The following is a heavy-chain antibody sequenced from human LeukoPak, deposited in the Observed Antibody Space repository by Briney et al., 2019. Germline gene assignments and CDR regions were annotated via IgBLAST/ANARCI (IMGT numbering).Heavy chain of an antibody. CDR2: INWNGGST. D-gene: IGHD5-18*01. CDR1: GFTFSSYE. J-gene: IGHJ6*03. CDR3: ARTTAMVPNYMDV. V-gene: IGHV3-20*04. Sequence: PGGSLRLSCAASGFTFSSYEMNWVRHAPGKGLEWVSGINWNGGSTGYADSVKGRFTISRDNAKNSLYLQMNSLRAEDTALYYCARTTAMVPNYMDVWGKGTTVTVSS.